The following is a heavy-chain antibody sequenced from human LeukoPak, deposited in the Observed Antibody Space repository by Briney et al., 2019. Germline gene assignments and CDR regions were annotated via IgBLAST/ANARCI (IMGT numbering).Heavy chain of an antibody. CDR2: VTSSGGHM. Sequence: TGGSLRLSCAASGFIFSSYDMNWVRQAPGKGLEWVSYVTSSGGHMYYADSAKGRFTISRDNAKNSLDLQMNSLRAEDTAVYYCARVARYGDYIGGSDYWGQGALVTVSS. D-gene: IGHD4-17*01. V-gene: IGHV3-48*03. CDR1: GFIFSSYD. J-gene: IGHJ4*02. CDR3: ARVARYGDYIGGSDY.